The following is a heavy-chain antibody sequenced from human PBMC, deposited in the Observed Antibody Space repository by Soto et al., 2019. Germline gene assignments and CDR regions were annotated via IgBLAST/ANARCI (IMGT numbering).Heavy chain of an antibody. J-gene: IGHJ4*02. V-gene: IGHV3-66*01. Sequence: EVQLVESGGGLVQPGGSLRLSCAASGFTVSSHYMSWVRQAPGKGLEWVSVIYSGGSTYYAKSVTGRFNISRDNSKSTVYLQMNSLRAEDTAVYYCARDRTISDYRSSGALGLWGQGTLVSVSS. CDR3: ARDRTISDYRSSGALGL. CDR2: IYSGGST. CDR1: GFTVSSHY. D-gene: IGHD6-6*01.